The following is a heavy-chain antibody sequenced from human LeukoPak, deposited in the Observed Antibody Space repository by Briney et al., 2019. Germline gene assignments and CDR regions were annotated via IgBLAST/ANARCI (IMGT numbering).Heavy chain of an antibody. J-gene: IGHJ4*02. CDR2: INQDGSET. CDR3: ARGALLKYQLAIDY. Sequence: GGSLRLSCAASGFTFSSYWMTWVRQAPGKGLEWVANINQDGSETYYVDSVKGRFTISRDNAESSLYLQMNSLRAEDTAMYYCARGALLKYQLAIDYWGLGTLVTVSS. V-gene: IGHV3-7*05. CDR1: GFTFSSYW. D-gene: IGHD2-2*01.